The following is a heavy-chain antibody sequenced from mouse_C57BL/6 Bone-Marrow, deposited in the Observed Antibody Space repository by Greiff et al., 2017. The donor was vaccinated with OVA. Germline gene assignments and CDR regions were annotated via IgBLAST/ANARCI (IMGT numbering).Heavy chain of an antibody. D-gene: IGHD5-5*01. CDR1: GYSFTSYC. CDR3: ARLIYLDYFDC. Sequence: QVQLQQPGAELVKPGASVSLSCKASGYSFTSYCMHWVKQRPGQGLEWIGMIHPNSGSTNYNAKFKSKATLTVDTSSSTTYMQLSSLTSEDSAVYYCARLIYLDYFDCWGKGTTLTVSS. V-gene: IGHV1-64*01. J-gene: IGHJ2*01. CDR2: IHPNSGST.